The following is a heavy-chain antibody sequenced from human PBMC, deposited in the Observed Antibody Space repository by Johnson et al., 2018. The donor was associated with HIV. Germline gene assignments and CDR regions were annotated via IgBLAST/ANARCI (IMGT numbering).Heavy chain of an antibody. Sequence: QVQLVESVGGVVQPGRSLRLSCAASGFTFSSYAMHWVRQTPGKGLEWVAIISYDGSNKYYADSVKGQFTINRDNSKNTRYLQMNRLRAEDTAVYYCAREGGTFYDSSGSLAFDIWGQVTMVAVSS. J-gene: IGHJ3*02. CDR3: AREGGTFYDSSGSLAFDI. CDR1: GFTFSSYA. V-gene: IGHV3-30-3*01. D-gene: IGHD3-22*01. CDR2: ISYDGSNK.